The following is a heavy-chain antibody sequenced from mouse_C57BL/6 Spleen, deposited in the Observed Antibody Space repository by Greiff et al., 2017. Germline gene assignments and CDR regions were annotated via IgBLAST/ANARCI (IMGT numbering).Heavy chain of an antibody. Sequence: VQLQQSGAELARPGASVKLSCKASGYTFTSYGISWVKQRTGQGLEWIGEIYPRSGNTYYNEKFKGKATLTADKSSSTAYMELRSLTSEGSAVYFWAHYGDGEAPTGAMDYWGQGTSVTVSS. CDR2: IYPRSGNT. V-gene: IGHV1-81*01. D-gene: IGHD1-1*02. J-gene: IGHJ4*01. CDR1: GYTFTSYG. CDR3: AHYGDGEAPTGAMDY.